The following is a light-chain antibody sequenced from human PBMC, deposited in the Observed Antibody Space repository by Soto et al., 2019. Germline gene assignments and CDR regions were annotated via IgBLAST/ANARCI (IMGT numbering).Light chain of an antibody. V-gene: IGLV2-8*01. CDR2: DVI. CDR3: SSYAGSNNFV. J-gene: IGLJ2*01. CDR1: SSDVGGYNY. Sequence: QSALTQPPSASGSPGQSVTISCTGTSSDVGGYNYVSWHQQHPGKAPKLMIYDVIKRPSGVPDRFSGSKSGNTASLTVSGLQAEDEADYYCSSYAGSNNFVFGGGTKLTVL.